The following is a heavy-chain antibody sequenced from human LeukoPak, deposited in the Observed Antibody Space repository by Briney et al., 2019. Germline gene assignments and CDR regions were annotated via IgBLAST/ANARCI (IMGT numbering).Heavy chain of an antibody. V-gene: IGHV4-31*03. J-gene: IGHJ5*02. CDR2: IYYSGST. Sequence: SQTLSLTCTVSGGSISSGGYYWSWIRQHPGTGLEWIGYIYYSGSTYYNPSLKSRVTISVDTSKNQFSLKLSSVTAADTAVYYCATMVRGLENWFDPWGQGTLVTVSS. CDR1: GGSISSGGYY. CDR3: ATMVRGLENWFDP. D-gene: IGHD3-10*01.